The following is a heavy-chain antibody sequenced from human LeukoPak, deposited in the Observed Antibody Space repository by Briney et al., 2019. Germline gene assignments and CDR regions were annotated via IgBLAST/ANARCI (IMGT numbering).Heavy chain of an antibody. J-gene: IGHJ6*03. V-gene: IGHV1-69*04. CDR3: ARSSRGWDYYYYMDV. CDR1: GYTFTSYG. CDR2: IIPILGIA. Sequence: SVKVSCKASGYTFTSYGISWVRQAPGQGLEWMGRIIPILGIANYAQKFQGRVTITADKSTSTAYMELSSLRSEDTAVYYCARSSRGWDYYYYMDVWGKGTTVIVSS. D-gene: IGHD5-12*01.